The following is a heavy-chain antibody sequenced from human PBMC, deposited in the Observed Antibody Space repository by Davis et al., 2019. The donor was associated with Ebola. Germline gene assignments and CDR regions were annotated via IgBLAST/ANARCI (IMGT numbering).Heavy chain of an antibody. CDR3: VKDRSQYYYDSSGYYFDY. Sequence: HTGGSLRLSCAASGFSFSSYWMHWVRQAPGKGLMWVSYINDAGTYSTYAAPVKGRFTISRDNSKNTLYLQMSSLRAEDTAVYYCVKDRSQYYYDSSGYYFDYWGQGTLVTVSS. J-gene: IGHJ4*02. CDR1: GFSFSSYW. CDR2: INDAGTYS. V-gene: IGHV3-74*01. D-gene: IGHD3-22*01.